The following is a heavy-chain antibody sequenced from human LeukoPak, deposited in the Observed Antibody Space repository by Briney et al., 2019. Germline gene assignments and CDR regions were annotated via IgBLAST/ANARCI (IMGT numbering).Heavy chain of an antibody. CDR3: ARENWVFDY. V-gene: IGHV4-38-2*02. CDR1: GYSISSGYH. J-gene: IGHJ4*02. CDR2: VYRSGST. Sequence: PSXXLSLTCVVSGYSISSGYHWGWIRQPPGEGLEWIGSVYRSGSTYYNPSLKSRVTISVDTSKNQISLKVRSVTAADTAVYYCARENWVFDYWGQGILVTVSS. D-gene: IGHD7-27*01.